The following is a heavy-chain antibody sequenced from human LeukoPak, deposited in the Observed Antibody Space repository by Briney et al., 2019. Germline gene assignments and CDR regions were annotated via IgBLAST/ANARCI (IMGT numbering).Heavy chain of an antibody. CDR2: ISSSSSTI. J-gene: IGHJ4*02. V-gene: IGHV3-48*01. CDR1: GFTFSSHS. CDR3: ARGPEAKIVVPTK. D-gene: IGHD2-2*01. Sequence: GGSLRLSCAASGFTFSSHSMNWVRQAPGKGLEWVSYISSSSSTIYYADSVKGRFTISRDNAKNSLYLQMNSLRAEDTAVYYCARGPEAKIVVPTKWGQGTLVTVSS.